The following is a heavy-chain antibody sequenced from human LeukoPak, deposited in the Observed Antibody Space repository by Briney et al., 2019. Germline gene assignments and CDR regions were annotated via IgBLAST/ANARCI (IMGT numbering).Heavy chain of an antibody. V-gene: IGHV3-23*01. D-gene: IGHD4-23*01. CDR2: ISGSGGTT. J-gene: IGHJ4*02. Sequence: GGSLRLSCAASGFTFSDYAITWVRQAPGKGLEWVSAISGSGGTTYYADSVKGRFTISRDNSKNTLYLQMNSLRAEDTAIYFCAKRWQGNSRALDYWGQGTLITVSS. CDR1: GFTFSDYA. CDR3: AKRWQGNSRALDY.